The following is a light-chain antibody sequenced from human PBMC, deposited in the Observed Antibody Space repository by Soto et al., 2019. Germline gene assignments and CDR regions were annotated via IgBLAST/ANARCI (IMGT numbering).Light chain of an antibody. CDR2: GAS. J-gene: IGKJ1*01. CDR3: QQYDRWPPWT. CDR1: QSISAN. Sequence: EVVMTQSPATLSVSLGERATLSCSASQSISANLAWLQQKPGQPPRLLIYGASTRATGIPARFSGSGSGTEFTLTINSLQSADFGIYYCQQYDRWPPWTFGQGTKVEIK. V-gene: IGKV3-15*01.